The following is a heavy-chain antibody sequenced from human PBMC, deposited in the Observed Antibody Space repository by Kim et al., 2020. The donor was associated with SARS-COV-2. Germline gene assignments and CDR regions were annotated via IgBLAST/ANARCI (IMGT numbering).Heavy chain of an antibody. CDR3: AGYYYDSSGYYTSVSFDI. Sequence: KGRFTISRDNSKNTLYLQMNSRRAEDTAVYYCAGYYYDSSGYYTSVSFDIWGQGTMVTVSS. V-gene: IGHV3-53*01. J-gene: IGHJ3*02. D-gene: IGHD3-22*01.